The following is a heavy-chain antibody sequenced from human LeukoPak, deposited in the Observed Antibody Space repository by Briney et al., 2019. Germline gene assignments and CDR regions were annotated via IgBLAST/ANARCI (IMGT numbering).Heavy chain of an antibody. V-gene: IGHV3-15*01. CDR3: TTEEYYYGSGRVDY. CDR1: GFTFSNAW. D-gene: IGHD3-10*01. Sequence: GGSLRLSCAASGFTFSNAWMSWVRQAPGKGLEWVGRIKSKTDGGTTDYAAPVKGRFTISRDDSKNTLYLQMNSLKTEDTAVYYCTTEEYYYGSGRVDYWGQGTLVTVSS. CDR2: IKSKTDGGTT. J-gene: IGHJ4*02.